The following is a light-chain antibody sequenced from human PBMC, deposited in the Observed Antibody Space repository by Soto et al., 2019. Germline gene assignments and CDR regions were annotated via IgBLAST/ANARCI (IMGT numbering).Light chain of an antibody. CDR2: DAS. J-gene: IGKJ1*01. CDR1: QSVGTF. Sequence: EIVLTQSPATLPLSPGERATLSCRASQSVGTFFAWYQQKPGQAPRLLIYDASNRATGIPDRVSGSGSGTEVTLTINSLQPEDVAVYYCQQYNDWPRTFGPGTKVDIK. V-gene: IGKV3-11*01. CDR3: QQYNDWPRT.